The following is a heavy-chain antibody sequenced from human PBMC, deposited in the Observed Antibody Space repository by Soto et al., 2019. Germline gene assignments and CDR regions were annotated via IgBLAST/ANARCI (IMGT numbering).Heavy chain of an antibody. Sequence: GGSLRLSCAASGFTFNTFALTWVRQAPGKGLEWVSSITVDGGSTYYVDSVKDRFTVSRDNSKNTLYLQMDSLTAEDTAVYYCAKVVYERSVTDALDIWGQGTMVTVSS. V-gene: IGHV3-23*01. CDR1: GFTFNTFA. CDR3: AKVVYERSVTDALDI. D-gene: IGHD3-22*01. CDR2: ITVDGGST. J-gene: IGHJ3*02.